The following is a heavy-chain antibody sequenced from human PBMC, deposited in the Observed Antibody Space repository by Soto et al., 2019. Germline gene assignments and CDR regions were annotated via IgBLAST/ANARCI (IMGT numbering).Heavy chain of an antibody. J-gene: IGHJ6*02. Sequence: VASVKVSCKASGYTFTSYGISWVRQAPGQGLEWMGWISAYNGNTNYAQKLQGRVTMITDTSTSTAYMELRSLRSDDTAVYYCARDGGSSFGYYYYGMDVWGQGTTVTVSS. CDR2: ISAYNGNT. D-gene: IGHD3-16*01. V-gene: IGHV1-18*01. CDR1: GYTFTSYG. CDR3: ARDGGSSFGYYYYGMDV.